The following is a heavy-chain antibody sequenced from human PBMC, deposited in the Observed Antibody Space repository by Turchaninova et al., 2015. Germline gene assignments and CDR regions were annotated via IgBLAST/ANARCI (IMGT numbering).Heavy chain of an antibody. V-gene: IGHV4-59*02. D-gene: IGHD6-19*01. J-gene: IGHJ4*02. CDR1: GDSVLNHY. CDR2: ISYSGAT. Sequence: QVQLQESGPGLVKTSETLSLTCTVSGDSVLNHYWGWIRQPPGKGLECIGYISYSGATNSNPPLKDRLTMSVDAPKNHFSLRVGSVTAADTAVYYCARERSPSGWQSLDHWGPGILITVSS. CDR3: ARERSPSGWQSLDH.